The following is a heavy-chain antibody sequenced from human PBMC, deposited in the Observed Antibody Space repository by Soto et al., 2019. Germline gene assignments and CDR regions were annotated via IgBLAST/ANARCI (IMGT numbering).Heavy chain of an antibody. V-gene: IGHV3-9*01. CDR1: GFTFDDYA. CDR3: AKDRGRLSTLPPDDY. J-gene: IGHJ4*02. D-gene: IGHD2-15*01. Sequence: EVQLVESGGGLVQPGRSLRLSCAASGFTFDDYAMHWVRQAPGKGLEWVSGISWNSGSIGYADSVKGRFTISRDNGKNSLYLQMNSLRAEDTALYYGAKDRGRLSTLPPDDYWGQGTLVTVSS. CDR2: ISWNSGSI.